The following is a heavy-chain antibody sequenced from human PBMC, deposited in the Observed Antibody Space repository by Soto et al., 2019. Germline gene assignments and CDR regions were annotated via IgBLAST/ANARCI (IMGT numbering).Heavy chain of an antibody. CDR3: ARPGRAGYYYYYMDV. CDR2: IYPGDSDT. Sequence: GESLKISCKGSGYSFTSYWIGWARQMPGKGLEWMGIIYPGDSDTRYSPSFQGQVTISADKSISTAYLQWSSLKASDTAMYYCARPGRAGYYYYYMDVWGKGTTVTVSS. J-gene: IGHJ6*03. D-gene: IGHD1-26*01. V-gene: IGHV5-51*01. CDR1: GYSFTSYW.